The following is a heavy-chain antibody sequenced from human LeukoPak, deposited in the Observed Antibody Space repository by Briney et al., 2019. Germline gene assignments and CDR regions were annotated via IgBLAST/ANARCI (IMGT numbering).Heavy chain of an antibody. CDR2: IVVGSGNT. CDR1: GFTFTNSA. J-gene: IGHJ4*02. D-gene: IGHD1-1*01. CDR3: AADSLQEIK. Sequence: SVKVSCKASGFTFTNSALQWVRQARGQRLEWIGWIVVGSGNTDYAQKFQERVTITRDMSTSTAYMELSSLRSEDTAVYYCAADSLQEIKWGQGTLVTVSS. V-gene: IGHV1-58*01.